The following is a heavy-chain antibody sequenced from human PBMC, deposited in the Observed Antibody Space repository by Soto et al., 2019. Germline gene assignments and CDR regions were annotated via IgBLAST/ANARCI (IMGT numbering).Heavy chain of an antibody. CDR1: GFTFSSYW. CDR2: IKQDGSEK. J-gene: IGHJ4*02. V-gene: IGHV3-7*01. Sequence: EVQLVESGGGLVQPGGSLRLSCAASGFTFSSYWMNWVRQAPGKGLEWVANIKQDGSEKCYVDSVKGRFTISRDNTKNSLYLQMNSLRAEDTAVYYCAREQLQVVIPDYWGQGTLVTVSS. D-gene: IGHD6-13*01. CDR3: AREQLQVVIPDY.